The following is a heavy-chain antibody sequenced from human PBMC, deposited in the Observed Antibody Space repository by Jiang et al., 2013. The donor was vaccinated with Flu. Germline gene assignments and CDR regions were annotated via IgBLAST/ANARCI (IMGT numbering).Heavy chain of an antibody. CDR1: GFTFSSYA. Sequence: RLSCAASGFTFSSYAMHWVRQAPGKGLEWVAVISYDGSNKNYADSVKGRFTISRDNSKNTLYLQMNSLRAEDTAVYCCARVEITLVQGRPFGGAFDIWGQGTMVTVSS. J-gene: IGHJ3*02. V-gene: IGHV3-30-3*01. D-gene: IGHD3-10*01. CDR2: ISYDGSNK. CDR3: ARVEITLVQGRPFGGAFDI.